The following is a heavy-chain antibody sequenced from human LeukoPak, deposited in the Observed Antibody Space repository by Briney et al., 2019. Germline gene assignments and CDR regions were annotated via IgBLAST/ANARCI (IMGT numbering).Heavy chain of an antibody. CDR3: ARGAEAETSPLDF. Sequence: ASVKVSCKASGYIFSDYYMHWVRQTPGQGLEWLGWINPKSGAADYAQQFRGRVTMTRDTSINTDYMEMKRVTSDDTAVYYCARGAEAETSPLDFWGQGTLVIVS. CDR2: INPKSGAA. J-gene: IGHJ4*02. CDR1: GYIFSDYY. D-gene: IGHD6-13*01. V-gene: IGHV1-2*02.